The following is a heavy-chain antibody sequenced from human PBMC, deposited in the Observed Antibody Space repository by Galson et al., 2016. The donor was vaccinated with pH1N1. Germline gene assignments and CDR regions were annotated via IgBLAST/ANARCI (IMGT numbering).Heavy chain of an antibody. Sequence: SLRLSCAASGFMFSRYWMTWVRQAPGKGLEWVANIYQDGSEKYYVESVKGRFTISRDNAKSSLYLQMNSLRVDDTAVYYCATVGSYGDYRPHPYSQHWGQGTLVTVSS. D-gene: IGHD4-17*01. CDR1: GFMFSRYW. CDR2: IYQDGSEK. V-gene: IGHV3-7*01. J-gene: IGHJ1*01. CDR3: ATVGSYGDYRPHPYSQH.